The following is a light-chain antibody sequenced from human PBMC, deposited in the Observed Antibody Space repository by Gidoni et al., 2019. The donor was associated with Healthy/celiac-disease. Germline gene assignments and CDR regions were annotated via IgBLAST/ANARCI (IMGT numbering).Light chain of an antibody. CDR2: DAS. J-gene: IGKJ4*01. Sequence: DIVLTQSPATLSLSPGERATLPCRASQSISSYLAWYQQKPGQAPRLLIYDASNRPNGIPARFSGSGSGTDFTLTISSLEPEDFAVYYCQQRSSWGLTFGGXTKVEIK. V-gene: IGKV3-11*01. CDR3: QQRSSWGLT. CDR1: QSISSY.